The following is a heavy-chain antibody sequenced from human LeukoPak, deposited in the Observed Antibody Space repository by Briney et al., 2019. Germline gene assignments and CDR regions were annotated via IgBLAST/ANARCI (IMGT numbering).Heavy chain of an antibody. V-gene: IGHV4-59*01. CDR3: AREFSWSGFFDY. CDR1: DGSISSYY. CDR2: IYDSGST. D-gene: IGHD3-3*01. Sequence: SETLSLTCTVSDGSISSYYWSWIRQPPGKGLEWIGHIYDSGSTNYNPSLKSRVTISVDTSKNQFSLKLSSVTAADTAVYYCAREFSWSGFFDYWGQGTPVTVSS. J-gene: IGHJ4*02.